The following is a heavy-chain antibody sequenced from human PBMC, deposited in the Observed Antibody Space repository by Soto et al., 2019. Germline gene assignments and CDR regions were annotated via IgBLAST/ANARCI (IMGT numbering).Heavy chain of an antibody. CDR3: SRGGGPYLRPLEI. V-gene: IGHV1-18*04. CDR1: NSVLTTSV. D-gene: IGHD3-16*01. Sequence: QALLEQSGTEVKKPGDSVRLSCWLYNSVLTTSVITWLLQAPGQGLAWMGWISAYDGGTLSALKFRNTRVMTTDSMTNMHYMQLWDLTFDDTAVYFCSRGGGPYLRPLEIWGQGTPVTVSS. J-gene: IGHJ4*01. CDR2: ISAYDGGT.